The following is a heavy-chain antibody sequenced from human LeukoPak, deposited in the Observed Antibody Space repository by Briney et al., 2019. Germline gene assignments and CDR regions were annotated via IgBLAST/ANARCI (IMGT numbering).Heavy chain of an antibody. V-gene: IGHV4-39*02. J-gene: IGHJ5*02. CDR2: VCANGNT. Sequence: TSETLSLTCTVSGGSIGSSNYCWGWIRQPPGKGLEWIGNVCANGNTYYNPSLSSRATISVDTSKNHFSLKLTSVTAADTALYYSARPLTTVMTWGQGTLVTVSS. D-gene: IGHD4-11*01. CDR3: ARPLTTVMT. CDR1: GGSIGSSNYC.